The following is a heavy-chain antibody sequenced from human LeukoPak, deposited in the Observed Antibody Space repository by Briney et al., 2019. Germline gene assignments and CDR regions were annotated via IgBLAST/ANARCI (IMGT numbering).Heavy chain of an antibody. CDR1: GFTFSSYA. CDR2: IRYDGSNK. J-gene: IGHJ4*02. V-gene: IGHV3-30*02. Sequence: GRSLRLSCAASGFTFSSYAMHWVRQAPGKGLEWVAFIRYDGSNKYYADSVKGRFTISRDNSKNTLYLQMNSLRAEDTAVFYCAKDRSPYSFDYWGQGTLVSVSS. CDR3: AKDRSPYSFDY.